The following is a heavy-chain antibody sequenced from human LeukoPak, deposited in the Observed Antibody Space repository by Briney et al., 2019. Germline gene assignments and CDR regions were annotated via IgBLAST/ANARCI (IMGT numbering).Heavy chain of an antibody. CDR1: GLTFSNYG. CDR3: AKEYDSGGYGAYFDY. J-gene: IGHJ4*02. Sequence: HTGGSLRLSCAASGLTFSNYGMQWVRQAPGKGLEWVAVISFDGRTKYYADSVKGRFTLSRDNSRNTLDLQMNSLGPEDTAVYYCAKEYDSGGYGAYFDYWGRGTLVTVSS. V-gene: IGHV3-30*18. D-gene: IGHD3-10*01. CDR2: ISFDGRTK.